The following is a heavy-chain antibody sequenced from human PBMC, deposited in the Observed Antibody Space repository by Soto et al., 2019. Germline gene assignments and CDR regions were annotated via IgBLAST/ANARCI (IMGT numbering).Heavy chain of an antibody. CDR3: ARVSYYYDSSGYHYVAFDI. V-gene: IGHV4-30-4*01. J-gene: IGHJ3*02. CDR1: GGSISSGDYY. CDR2: IYYSGST. Sequence: SETLSLTCTVSGGSISSGDYYWSWIRQPPGKGLEWIGYIYYSGSTYYNPSLKSRVTISVDTSKNQFSLKLSSVTAADTAVYYCARVSYYYDSSGYHYVAFDIWGQGTMVTVSS. D-gene: IGHD3-22*01.